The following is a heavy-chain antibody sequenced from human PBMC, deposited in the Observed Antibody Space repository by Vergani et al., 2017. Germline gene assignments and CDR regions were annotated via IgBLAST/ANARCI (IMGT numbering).Heavy chain of an antibody. J-gene: IGHJ2*01. CDR3: ARGGRRYFDL. CDR2: INHSGIT. Sequence: QVQLQQWGAGLLKPSETLSLTCAVYGGSFSGYYWSWIRQPPGKGLEWIGEINHSGITNYNPSLKSRVTISLDTSKNQFSLKLSSVTAADTAVYYCARGGRRYFDLWGRGTLVTVSS. V-gene: IGHV4-34*01. CDR1: GGSFSGYY.